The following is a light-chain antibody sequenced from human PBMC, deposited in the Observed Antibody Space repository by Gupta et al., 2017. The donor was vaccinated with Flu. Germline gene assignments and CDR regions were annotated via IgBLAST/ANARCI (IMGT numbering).Light chain of an antibody. CDR3: QSYDSSLSGSV. CDR1: SSDIGAGYD. Sequence: QSVLTQPPSVSGAPGQRVTTSCTVSSSDIGAGYDVHWYQHLPGTAPRLLIYGNSNRPSGVPDRFSGSKSGTSASLAITGLQAEDEADYYCQSYDSSLSGSVFGGGTKLTVL. J-gene: IGLJ3*02. V-gene: IGLV1-40*01. CDR2: GNS.